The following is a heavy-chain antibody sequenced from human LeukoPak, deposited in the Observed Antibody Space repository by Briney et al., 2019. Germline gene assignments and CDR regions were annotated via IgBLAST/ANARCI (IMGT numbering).Heavy chain of an antibody. D-gene: IGHD6-19*01. V-gene: IGHV1-18*01. CDR1: GYTFTSYG. CDR3: ARAVDLAVAGTGFDY. J-gene: IGHJ4*02. CDR2: ISAYNGNT. Sequence: VASVKVSCKASGYTFTSYGISWVRQAPGQGLEWMGWISAYNGNTNYAQKLQGRVTMTTDISTSTAYMELRSLRSDDTAVYYCARAVDLAVAGTGFDYWGQGTLVTVSS.